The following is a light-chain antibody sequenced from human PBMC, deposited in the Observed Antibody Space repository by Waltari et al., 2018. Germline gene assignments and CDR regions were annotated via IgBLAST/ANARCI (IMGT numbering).Light chain of an antibody. CDR1: QSLLHSNGYNY. V-gene: IGKV2-28*01. Sequence: VMTQSPLSLPVTPGEPASISCRSSQSLLHSNGYNYLDWYLQKPGQSPQLLIYLGSNRASGVPDRFSGSGSGTDFTLKISRVEAEDVGVYYCMQALQTPYTFGQGTKLEIK. J-gene: IGKJ2*01. CDR3: MQALQTPYT. CDR2: LGS.